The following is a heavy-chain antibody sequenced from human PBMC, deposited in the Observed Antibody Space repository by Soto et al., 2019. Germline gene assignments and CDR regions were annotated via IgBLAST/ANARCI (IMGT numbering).Heavy chain of an antibody. Sequence: ASVKVSCKASGYTFTSYDINWVRQATGQGLEWMGWINAGNGNTKYSQKFQGRVTITRDTSTSTAYMELSSLRSGDTAVYYCARAPYSSGWFDYWGQGTLVTVSS. J-gene: IGHJ4*02. CDR3: ARAPYSSGWFDY. V-gene: IGHV1-3*01. CDR1: GYTFTSYD. CDR2: INAGNGNT. D-gene: IGHD6-19*01.